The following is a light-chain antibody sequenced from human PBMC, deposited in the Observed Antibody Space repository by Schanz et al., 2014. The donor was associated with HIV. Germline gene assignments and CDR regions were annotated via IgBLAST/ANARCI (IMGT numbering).Light chain of an antibody. CDR1: QRVSSY. CDR2: GAS. CDR3: QQYDSPPWT. Sequence: EVVMTQSPATLSVSPGERATLSCRASQRVSSYLAWYHQKPGQAPRLLIYGASTRATGVPARFSGSESGTDFTLTISRVEPEDYAAYYCQQYDSPPWTFGQGTRVDVK. J-gene: IGKJ1*01. V-gene: IGKV3D-15*01.